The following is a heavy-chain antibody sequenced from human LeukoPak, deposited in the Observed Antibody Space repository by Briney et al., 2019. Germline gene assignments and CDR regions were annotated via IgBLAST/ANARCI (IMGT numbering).Heavy chain of an antibody. V-gene: IGHV4-34*01. CDR2: INHSGST. D-gene: IGHD2-2*02. J-gene: IGHJ5*02. Sequence: SETLSLTCAVYGGSFSGYYWSWIRQPPGKGLEWIGEINHSGSTNYNTSLKSRVTISVDTSKNQFSLKLSSVTAADTAVYYCARGSLGYCSSTSCYTAYNWNYFLSWGQGTLVTVSS. CDR3: ARGSLGYCSSTSCYTAYNWNYFLS. CDR1: GGSFSGYY.